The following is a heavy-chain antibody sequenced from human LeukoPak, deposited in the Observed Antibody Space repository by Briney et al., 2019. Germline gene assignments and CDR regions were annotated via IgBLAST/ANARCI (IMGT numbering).Heavy chain of an antibody. J-gene: IGHJ4*02. CDR3: TRGNGVCFY. CDR2: IRSKTYGETT. CDR1: GFTFGDYA. Sequence: GGSLRLSCTASGFTFGDYAMSWFRQAPGKGLEWVGFIRSKTYGETTEYAASVQGRLTISRDDSKSIAYLEMNSLKTEDTAVYYCTRGNGVCFYWGQGTLVTVSS. V-gene: IGHV3-49*03. D-gene: IGHD2-8*01.